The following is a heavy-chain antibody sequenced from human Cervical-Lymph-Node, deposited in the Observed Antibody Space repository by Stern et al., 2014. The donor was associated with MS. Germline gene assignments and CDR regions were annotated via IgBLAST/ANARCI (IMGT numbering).Heavy chain of an antibody. CDR1: GFTFSSYG. V-gene: IGHV3-33*08. J-gene: IGHJ4*02. CDR2: IWYDGSNK. CDR3: ARDLTAAGTGFDY. Sequence: VQLVESGGGVVQPGRSLRLSCAASGFTFSSYGMHWVRQAPGTGLAWVAVIWYDGSNKYYADSVKGRFIIPRDNSKNTLYLQKNSLGAEDTAVYYCARDLTAAGTGFDYWGQGTLVTVSS. D-gene: IGHD1-1*01.